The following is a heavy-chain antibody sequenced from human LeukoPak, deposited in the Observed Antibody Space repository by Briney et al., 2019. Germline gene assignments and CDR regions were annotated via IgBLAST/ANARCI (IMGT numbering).Heavy chain of an antibody. V-gene: IGHV3-7*03. CDR3: ARGTRDYGDFFDY. CDR1: GFTFSSYW. D-gene: IGHD4-17*01. Sequence: GSLRLSCAASGFTFSSYWMSWVRQAPGKGLEWVANIKQDGSEKYYVDSVKGRFTISRDNAKNSLYLQMNSLRAEDTAVYYCARGTRDYGDFFDYWGQGTLVTVSS. CDR2: IKQDGSEK. J-gene: IGHJ4*02.